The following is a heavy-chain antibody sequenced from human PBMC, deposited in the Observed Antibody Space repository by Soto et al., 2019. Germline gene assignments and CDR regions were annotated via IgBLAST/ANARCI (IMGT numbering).Heavy chain of an antibody. CDR2: ISWNSGSI. CDR1: GFTFDDYA. J-gene: IGHJ3*02. D-gene: IGHD3-9*01. V-gene: IGHV3-9*01. CDR3: AKDLSPHLTAADAFDS. Sequence: GGSLRLSCAASGFTFDDYAMHWVRQAPGKGLEWVSGISWNSGSIGYADSVKGRFTISRDNAKNSLYLQMNSLRAEDTALYYCAKDLSPHLTAADAFDSWGQGTMVTVSS.